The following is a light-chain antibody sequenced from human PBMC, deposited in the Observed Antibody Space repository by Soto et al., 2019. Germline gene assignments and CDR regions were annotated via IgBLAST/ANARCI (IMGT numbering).Light chain of an antibody. V-gene: IGLV2-14*01. CDR2: EVS. Sequence: QSALTQPASVSGSPGQSITISCTGTSSDIGDYSYVSWYQQHPGKAPRLIIYEVSNRPSGVSNRFSGSKSGNTASLTISGLQAEDEADYYCSLYTSENTYVFGTGTKVTVL. CDR1: SSDIGDYSY. CDR3: SLYTSENTYV. J-gene: IGLJ1*01.